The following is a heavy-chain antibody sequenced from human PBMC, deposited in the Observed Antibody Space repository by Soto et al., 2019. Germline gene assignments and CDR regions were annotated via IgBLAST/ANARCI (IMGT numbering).Heavy chain of an antibody. CDR3: ARDAEYSSSWPSWYFDY. CDR2: INAGNGNT. Sequence: GAPVKGSCQASGCTFPSYAMDWGRQAPGQKLEWMGWINAGNGNTKYSQKFQGRVTITRDTSASTAYMELSSLRSEDTAVYYCARDAEYSSSWPSWYFDYWGQGTLVTVSS. J-gene: IGHJ4*02. D-gene: IGHD6-13*01. V-gene: IGHV1-3*01. CDR1: GCTFPSYA.